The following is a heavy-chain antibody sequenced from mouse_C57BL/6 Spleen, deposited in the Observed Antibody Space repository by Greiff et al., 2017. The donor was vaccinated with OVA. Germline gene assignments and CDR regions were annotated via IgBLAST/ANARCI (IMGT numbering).Heavy chain of an antibody. CDR1: GYTFTSYG. V-gene: IGHV1-81*01. Sequence: VQLQESGAELARPGASVKLSCKASGYTFTSYGISWVKQRTGQGLEWIGEINPRSGNTYYNEKFKGKATLTADKSSSTAYMELRSLTSEDSAVYFYARSGYDGYYFDYWGQGTTLTVSS. CDR2: INPRSGNT. J-gene: IGHJ2*01. D-gene: IGHD2-3*01. CDR3: ARSGYDGYYFDY.